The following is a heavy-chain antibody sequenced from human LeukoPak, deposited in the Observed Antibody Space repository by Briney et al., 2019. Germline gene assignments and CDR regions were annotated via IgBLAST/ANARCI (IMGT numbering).Heavy chain of an antibody. D-gene: IGHD6-13*01. V-gene: IGHV3-11*06. CDR2: ISSSSSYI. CDR1: GFTFSDYY. J-gene: IGHJ3*02. Sequence: GGSLRLSCAASGFTFSDYYMSWIRQAPGKGLEWVSYISSSSSYIYYADSVKGRFTISRDNAKNSLYLQMNSLRAEDTAVYYCARDLVAAAGMGGDAFDIWGQGTMVTVSS. CDR3: ARDLVAAAGMGGDAFDI.